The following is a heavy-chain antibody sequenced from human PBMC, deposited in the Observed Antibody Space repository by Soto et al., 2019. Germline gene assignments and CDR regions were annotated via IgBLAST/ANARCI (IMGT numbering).Heavy chain of an antibody. CDR2: IYYSGST. J-gene: IGHJ4*02. V-gene: IGHV4-59*01. CDR1: GVSIGIYY. CDR3: ARDNPYYFDY. Sequence: ETLSLTCAVSGVSIGIYYGSWIRQPPGKGLEWIGYIYYSGSTNYNPSLKSRVTISVDTSKNQFSLKLSSVTAADTAVYYCARDNPYYFDYWGQGTLVTV.